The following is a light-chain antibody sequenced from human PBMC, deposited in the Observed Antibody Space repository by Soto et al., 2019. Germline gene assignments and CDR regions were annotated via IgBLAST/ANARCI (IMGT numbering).Light chain of an antibody. CDR2: GAF. Sequence: ERVMTQSPATLSVSRGERASLSCRASQRVSSNLAWYQQKPGQAPRLLIYGAFTRVTGIPARFSGSGSGTEFTLTISSLQSEDFVVYYCQQYNEWPPITFGQGTRLEIK. J-gene: IGKJ5*01. CDR3: QQYNEWPPIT. CDR1: QRVSSN. V-gene: IGKV3-15*01.